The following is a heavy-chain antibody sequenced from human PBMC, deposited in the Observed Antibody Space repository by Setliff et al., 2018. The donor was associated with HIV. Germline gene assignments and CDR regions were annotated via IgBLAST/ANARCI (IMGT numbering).Heavy chain of an antibody. V-gene: IGHV3-30*02. D-gene: IGHD6-13*01. CDR1: GFTFSSYV. CDR3: AKVGQQLADWYFDL. J-gene: IGHJ2*01. CDR2: IRYDESLT. Sequence: GGCLRLSCAASGFTFSSYVMHWVRQAPGKGLEWVAFIRYDESLTHYADSVEGRFTVTRDNPKNTLYLQMNSLRPEDTAVYYCAKVGQQLADWYFDLWGRGTLVTVSS.